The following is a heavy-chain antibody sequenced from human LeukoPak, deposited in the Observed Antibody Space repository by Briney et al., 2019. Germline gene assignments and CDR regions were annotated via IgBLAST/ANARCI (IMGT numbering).Heavy chain of an antibody. Sequence: SVKVSRKASGGIFSSYAISWVRQAPGQGLEWMGGIIPIFGTANYAQKFQGRVTITADESTSTAYMELSSLRSEDTAVYYCARDSGGVWTATGWFDPWGQGTLVTVSS. J-gene: IGHJ5*02. CDR3: ARDSGGVWTATGWFDP. CDR2: IIPIFGTA. D-gene: IGHD3-10*01. CDR1: GGIFSSYA. V-gene: IGHV1-69*13.